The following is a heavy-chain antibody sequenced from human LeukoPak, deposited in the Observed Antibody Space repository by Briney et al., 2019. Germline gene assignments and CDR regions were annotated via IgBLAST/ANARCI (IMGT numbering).Heavy chain of an antibody. CDR3: ARAVYGSGGHFFDY. D-gene: IGHD3-10*01. V-gene: IGHV4-4*08. CDR2: MFPTGSR. J-gene: IGHJ4*02. CDR1: GGSFSNYF. Sequence: SETLSLTCTVSGGSFSNYFWSWIRQPPGKGLEWVGYMFPTGSRSHNPSLKSRIIMSADTSKNQVSLNVTSVTAGDTAVYYCARAVYGSGGHFFDYWGRGILVTVSS.